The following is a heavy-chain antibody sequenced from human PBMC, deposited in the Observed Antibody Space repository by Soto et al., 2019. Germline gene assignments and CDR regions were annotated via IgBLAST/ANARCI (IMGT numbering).Heavy chain of an antibody. J-gene: IGHJ3*01. CDR2: TIPIFDTS. D-gene: IGHD3-10*01. CDR1: GGTFNGYG. Sequence: QVQLVQSGAVVKKPGSSVEVSCKASGGTFNGYGISWVRQAPGQGLEWMGGTIPIFDTSKYAPRFQGRVTITADKSTSTAYMELSSVRSEDTAIYFCARGVYTSGAYYTGPSAYDLRGQGTLVLVSS. V-gene: IGHV1-69*06. CDR3: ARGVYTSGAYYTGPSAYDL.